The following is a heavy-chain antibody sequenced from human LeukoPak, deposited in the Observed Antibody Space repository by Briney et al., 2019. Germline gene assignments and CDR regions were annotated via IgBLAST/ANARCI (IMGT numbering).Heavy chain of an antibody. CDR1: GYTFTNYA. CDR2: IDTGNGNT. Sequence: ASVKVSCKASGYTFTNYAVHWVRQAPGQGLEWMGWIDTGNGNTKYSQKFQGRVTITRDTSARTAYMELSSLRSEDTAVYYCARMDILTLRFYFDYWGQGTLVTVSS. J-gene: IGHJ4*02. D-gene: IGHD3-9*01. V-gene: IGHV1-3*04. CDR3: ARMDILTLRFYFDY.